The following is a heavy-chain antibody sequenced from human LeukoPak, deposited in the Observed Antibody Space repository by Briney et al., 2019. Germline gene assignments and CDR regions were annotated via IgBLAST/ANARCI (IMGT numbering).Heavy chain of an antibody. Sequence: ASVKVSCKASGYTFTGYYMHWVRQAPGQGLEWMGWINPNSGGTNYAQKFQGRVTMTRDTSISTAYMELSRLRSDDTAVYYCARDLPQGCSSTSCPFGYWGQGTLVTVSS. CDR3: ARDLPQGCSSTSCPFGY. V-gene: IGHV1-2*02. CDR2: INPNSGGT. D-gene: IGHD2-2*01. CDR1: GYTFTGYY. J-gene: IGHJ4*02.